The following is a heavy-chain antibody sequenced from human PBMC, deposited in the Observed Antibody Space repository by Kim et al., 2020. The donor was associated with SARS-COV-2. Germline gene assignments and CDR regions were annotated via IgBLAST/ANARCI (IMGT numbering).Heavy chain of an antibody. D-gene: IGHD3-10*01. CDR3: AREGYYYGSGTIYDAFDI. CDR2: IYYSGST. Sequence: SETLSLTCTVSGGSISSYYWSWIRQPPGKGLEWIGYIYYSGSTNYNPSLKSRVTISVDTSKNQFSLKLSSVTAADTAVYYCAREGYYYGSGTIYDAFDIWGQGTMVTVSS. J-gene: IGHJ3*02. CDR1: GGSISSYY. V-gene: IGHV4-59*01.